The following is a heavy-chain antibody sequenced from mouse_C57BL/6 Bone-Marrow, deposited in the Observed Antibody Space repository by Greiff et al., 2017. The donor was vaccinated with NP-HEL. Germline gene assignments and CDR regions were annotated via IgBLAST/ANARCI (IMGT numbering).Heavy chain of an antibody. CDR1: GFTFSDYY. CDR2: INYDGSST. J-gene: IGHJ2*01. CDR3: ARGAPDGYYGY. D-gene: IGHD2-3*01. Sequence: EVQVVESEGGLVQPGSSMKLSCTASGFTFSDYYMAWVRQVPEKGLEWVANINYDGSSTYYLDSLKSRFIISRDNAKNILYLQMSSLKSEDTATYYCARGAPDGYYGYWGQGTTLTVSS. V-gene: IGHV5-16*01.